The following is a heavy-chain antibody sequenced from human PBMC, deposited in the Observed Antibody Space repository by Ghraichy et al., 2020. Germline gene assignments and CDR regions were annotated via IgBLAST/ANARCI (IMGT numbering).Heavy chain of an antibody. CDR2: ISSSSSTI. V-gene: IGHV3-48*02. CDR1: GFTFRSYS. D-gene: IGHD7-27*01. J-gene: IGHJ4*02. CDR3: ARAATYWGSDFDY. Sequence: GGSLRLSCAASGFTFRSYSMNWVRQAPGKGLEWVSYISSSSSTIYYADSVKGRFTISRDNAKNSLYLQMNSLRDEDTAVYYCARAATYWGSDFDYWGQGTLVTVSS.